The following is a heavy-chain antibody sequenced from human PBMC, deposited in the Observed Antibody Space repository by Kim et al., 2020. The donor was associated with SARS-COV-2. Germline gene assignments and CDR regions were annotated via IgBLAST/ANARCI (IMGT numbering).Heavy chain of an antibody. D-gene: IGHD6-19*01. CDR1: GGTFSSYA. Sequence: SVKVSCKASGGTFSSYAISWVRQAPGQGLEWMGGIIPIFGTANYAQKFQGRVTITADESTSTAYMELSSLRSEDTAVYYCARDPSIAVAGMVTPSQYYFDYWGQGTLVTVSS. CDR2: IIPIFGTA. CDR3: ARDPSIAVAGMVTPSQYYFDY. J-gene: IGHJ4*02. V-gene: IGHV1-69*13.